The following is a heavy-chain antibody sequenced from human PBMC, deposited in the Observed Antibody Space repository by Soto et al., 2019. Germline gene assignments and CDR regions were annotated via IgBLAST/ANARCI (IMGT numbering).Heavy chain of an antibody. D-gene: IGHD3-22*01. Sequence: SETLSLTCTVSGGSISSYYWSWIRQPPGKGLEWIGYIYYSGSTNYNPSLKSRVTISVDTSKNQFSLKLSSVTAADTAVYYCARHSFGYYDSSGYYRLGAFDIWGQGTMVTVSS. CDR1: GGSISSYY. CDR2: IYYSGST. CDR3: ARHSFGYYDSSGYYRLGAFDI. V-gene: IGHV4-59*08. J-gene: IGHJ3*02.